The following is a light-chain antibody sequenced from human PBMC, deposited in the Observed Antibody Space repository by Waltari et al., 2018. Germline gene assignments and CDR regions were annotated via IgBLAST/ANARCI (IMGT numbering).Light chain of an antibody. V-gene: IGKV3-20*01. CDR1: QSITKKF. CDR2: GAS. CDR3: QQYGSSVMYT. J-gene: IGKJ2*01. Sequence: VLTQSPGTLSLSPGESATLSCRASQSITKKFFAWYQQKPGQAPRLLIYGASSRAAGIPDRFSGRGSGTDFTLTISRLEPEDSAVYYCQQYGSSVMYTFGQGTKLEIK.